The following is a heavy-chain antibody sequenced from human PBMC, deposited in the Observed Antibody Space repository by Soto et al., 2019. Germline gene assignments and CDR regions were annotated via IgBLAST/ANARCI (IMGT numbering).Heavy chain of an antibody. D-gene: IGHD3-10*01. Sequence: SVKVSCKASGGTFSSYAISWVRQAPGQGLEWMGGIIPIFGTANYAQKFQGRVTITADESTSTAYMELSSLRSEDTAVYYCARGLLSHYGSGSSDPTNGMDVWGQGTTVTVSS. V-gene: IGHV1-69*13. CDR1: GGTFSSYA. CDR2: IIPIFGTA. J-gene: IGHJ6*02. CDR3: ARGLLSHYGSGSSDPTNGMDV.